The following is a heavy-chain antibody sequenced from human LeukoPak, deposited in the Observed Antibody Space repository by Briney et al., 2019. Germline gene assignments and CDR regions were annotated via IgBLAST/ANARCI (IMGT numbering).Heavy chain of an antibody. CDR2: ISSSSSYI. CDR1: GFTFSSYS. Sequence: PGGSLRLSCAASGFTFSSYSMSWVRQAPGKGLEWVSSISSSSSYIYYADSVKGRFTISRDNAKNSLYLQMNSLRTEDTAVYYCARERSGSNQNWGQGTLVSVSS. D-gene: IGHD3-10*01. V-gene: IGHV3-21*01. CDR3: ARERSGSNQN. J-gene: IGHJ4*02.